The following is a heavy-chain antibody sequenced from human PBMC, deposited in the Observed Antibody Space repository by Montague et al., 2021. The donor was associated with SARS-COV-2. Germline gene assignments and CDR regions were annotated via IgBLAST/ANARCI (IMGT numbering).Heavy chain of an antibody. CDR3: ARDPPSNWNYDQELDY. J-gene: IGHJ4*02. CDR2: IWYDGSNK. D-gene: IGHD1-7*01. CDR1: GFTFSSYG. V-gene: IGHV3-33*01. Sequence: SLRLSCAASGFTFSSYGMHWVRQAPGKGLEWVAVIWYDGSNKYYSDSVKGRFTISRDNSTNTLYLQMNSLRAEDTAVYYCARDPPSNWNYDQELDYWGQGTLVTVSS.